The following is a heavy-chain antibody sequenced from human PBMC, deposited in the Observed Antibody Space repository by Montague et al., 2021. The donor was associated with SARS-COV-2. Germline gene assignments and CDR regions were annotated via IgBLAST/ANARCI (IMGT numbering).Heavy chain of an antibody. D-gene: IGHD2-15*01. J-gene: IGHJ4*02. CDR1: GGSISTYY. V-gene: IGHV4-59*01. CDR2: IYYSGST. Sequence: SETLSLTCSVSGGSISTYYWSWIRQPPGKGLEWIGYIYYSGSTNYNPSLKSRVTISIDTSKNQFSQELSSVTAADMAVYYCASPGGYCTGGSCYYVYWGRGTLVTVSS. CDR3: ASPGGYCTGGSCYYVY.